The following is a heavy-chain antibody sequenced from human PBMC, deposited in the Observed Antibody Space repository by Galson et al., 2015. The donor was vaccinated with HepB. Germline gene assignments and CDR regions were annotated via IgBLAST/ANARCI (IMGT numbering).Heavy chain of an antibody. CDR1: GFTFSSYS. V-gene: IGHV3-21*01. J-gene: IGHJ4*02. Sequence: SLRLSCAASGFTFSSYSMNWVRQAPGKGLEWVPSISSSSSYIYYADSVKGRFTISRDNAKDSLYLQMNSLRAEDTAVYYCARDGVLLWFGELGSYFDYRGQGTLVTVSS. CDR3: ARDGVLLWFGELGSYFDY. D-gene: IGHD3-10*01. CDR2: ISSSSSYI.